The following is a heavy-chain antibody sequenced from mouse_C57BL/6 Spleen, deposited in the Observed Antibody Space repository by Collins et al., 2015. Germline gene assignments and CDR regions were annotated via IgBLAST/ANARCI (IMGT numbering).Heavy chain of an antibody. CDR3: ARGDDYDEYYFDY. CDR1: GFNIKDYY. V-gene: IGHV14-2*01. CDR2: IDPEDGET. D-gene: IGHD2-4*01. Sequence: EVQLQQSGAELVKPGASVKLSCTASGFNIKDYYMHWVKQRTEQGLEWIGRIDPEDGETKYAPKFQGKATITAGTSSNTAYLQLSSLTSEDTAVYYCARGDDYDEYYFDYWGQGTTLTVSS. J-gene: IGHJ2*01.